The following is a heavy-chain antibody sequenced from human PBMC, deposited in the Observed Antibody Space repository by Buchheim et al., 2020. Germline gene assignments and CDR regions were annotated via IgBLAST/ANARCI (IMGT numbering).Heavy chain of an antibody. CDR2: ISADGTTT. CDR3: VKDRGSCRRTCSRQFDY. D-gene: IGHD3-10*01. J-gene: IGHJ4*02. Sequence: EVQLLQSGGGLVQPGGSLRLSCAASGFTFSSYAMSWVRQAPGKGLEWVSAISADGTTTNFADSVKGRFTISRDNSRKTLYLQMSSLGAEDTAVYYCVKDRGSCRRTCSRQFDYWGQGIL. V-gene: IGHV3-23*01. CDR1: GFTFSSYA.